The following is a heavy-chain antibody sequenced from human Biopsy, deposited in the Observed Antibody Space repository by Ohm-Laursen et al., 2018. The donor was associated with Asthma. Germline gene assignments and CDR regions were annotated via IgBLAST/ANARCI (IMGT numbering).Heavy chain of an antibody. CDR3: ARCQVGYSSGWSLLLKKIYYSGMDV. J-gene: IGHJ6*02. Sequence: SSVKVSCKAPGGTFSNFAISWVRQAPGQGLEWLGGIMTVFGKTNYAPKFTGRVTITADESTSTAYMEVTSLRSEDTAIYYCARCQVGYSSGWSLLLKKIYYSGMDVWGQGTAVTVSS. CDR1: GGTFSNFA. V-gene: IGHV1-69*01. CDR2: IMTVFGKT. D-gene: IGHD6-19*01.